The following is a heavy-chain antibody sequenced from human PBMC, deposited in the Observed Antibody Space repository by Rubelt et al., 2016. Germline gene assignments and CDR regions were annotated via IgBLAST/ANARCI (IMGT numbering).Heavy chain of an antibody. Sequence: QMQLVQSGAEVKKPGASVKVSCKASGYTFTSYGISWVRQAPGQGLEWMGGIIPILGIANYAQKFQGRVTITADKSTSTAYMELSSLRSEDTAVYYCARGDYGDYNFDYWGQGTLVTVSS. V-gene: IGHV1-69*10. CDR1: GYTFTSYG. CDR2: IIPILGIA. D-gene: IGHD4-17*01. J-gene: IGHJ4*02. CDR3: ARGDYGDYNFDY.